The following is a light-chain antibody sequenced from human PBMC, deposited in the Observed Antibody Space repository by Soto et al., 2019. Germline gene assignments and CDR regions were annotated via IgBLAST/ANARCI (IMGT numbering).Light chain of an antibody. CDR3: QQYNSWPPIT. Sequence: EIVLTQSPGTLSLSPGERATLSCRASQSVSSSYLVWYQQKPGQAPRLLIYDASTRATGIPDRFSGGGSGTEFTLTISSLQSEDFVVYYCQQYNSWPPITFGQGTRLEI. V-gene: IGKV3-15*01. J-gene: IGKJ5*01. CDR1: QSVSSSY. CDR2: DAS.